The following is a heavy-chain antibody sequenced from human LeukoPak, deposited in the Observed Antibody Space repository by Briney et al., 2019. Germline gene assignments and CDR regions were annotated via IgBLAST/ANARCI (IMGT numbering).Heavy chain of an antibody. CDR3: ARPNGYVWGSFSV. CDR2: INHSGST. D-gene: IGHD3-16*01. V-gene: IGHV4-34*01. Sequence: SETLSLTCAVYGGSFSGYYWSWIRQPPGKGLEWIGEINHSGSTNYNPSLKSRVTISVDTSKNQFSLKLSSVTAADTAVYYCARPNGYVWGSFSVWGQGTLVTVSS. J-gene: IGHJ4*02. CDR1: GGSFSGYY.